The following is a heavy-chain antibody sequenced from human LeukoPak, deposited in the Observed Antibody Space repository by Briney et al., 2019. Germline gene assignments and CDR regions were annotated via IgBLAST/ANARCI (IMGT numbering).Heavy chain of an antibody. D-gene: IGHD3-9*01. Sequence: QPGGSLRLSCAASGFTFSSYAMHWVRQAPGKGLEWVAVISYDGSNKYYADSVKGRFTISRDNSKNTLYLQMNSLRAEDTAVYYCARDFEGPIDYWGQGTLVTVSS. CDR3: ARDFEGPIDY. V-gene: IGHV3-30-3*01. CDR2: ISYDGSNK. CDR1: GFTFSSYA. J-gene: IGHJ4*02.